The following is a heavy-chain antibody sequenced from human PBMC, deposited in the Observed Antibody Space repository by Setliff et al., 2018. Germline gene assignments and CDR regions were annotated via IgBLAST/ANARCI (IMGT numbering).Heavy chain of an antibody. CDR2: ISAYNGNT. CDR1: GYTFTSYG. CDR3: ARTKHYYYGSGSLNWFDP. Sequence: ASVKVSCKASGYTFTSYGISWVRQAPGQGLEWMGWISAYNGNTNYAQKLQGRVTMTTDTSTSTAYMELRSLRSDDTAVYYCARTKHYYYGSGSLNWFDPWGQGTLVTVSS. V-gene: IGHV1-18*01. J-gene: IGHJ5*02. D-gene: IGHD3-10*01.